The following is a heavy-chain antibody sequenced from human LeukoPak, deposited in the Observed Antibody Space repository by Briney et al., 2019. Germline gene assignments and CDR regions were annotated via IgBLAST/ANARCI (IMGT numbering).Heavy chain of an antibody. Sequence: SETLSLTCTVSGGSISSSSYYWGWIRQPPGKGLEWIGSIYYSGSTYYNPSLKSRVTISVDTSKNQFSLKLSSVTAADTAVYYCARQDLYSSSWFLFDYWGQGTLVTVSS. CDR2: IYYSGST. CDR1: GGSISSSSYY. D-gene: IGHD6-13*01. V-gene: IGHV4-39*01. CDR3: ARQDLYSSSWFLFDY. J-gene: IGHJ4*02.